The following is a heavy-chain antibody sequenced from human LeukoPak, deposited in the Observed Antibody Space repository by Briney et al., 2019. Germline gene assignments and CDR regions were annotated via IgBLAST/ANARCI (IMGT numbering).Heavy chain of an antibody. CDR3: AGGRSGSYGY. Sequence: SETLSLTCTVSGGSISSGGYYWSWIRQPPGKGLEWIGYIYHSRSTYYNPSLKSRVTISVDRSKNQFSLKLSSVTAADTAVYYCAGGRSGSYGYWGQGTLVTVSS. V-gene: IGHV4-30-2*01. D-gene: IGHD1-26*01. J-gene: IGHJ4*02. CDR1: GGSISSGGYY. CDR2: IYHSRST.